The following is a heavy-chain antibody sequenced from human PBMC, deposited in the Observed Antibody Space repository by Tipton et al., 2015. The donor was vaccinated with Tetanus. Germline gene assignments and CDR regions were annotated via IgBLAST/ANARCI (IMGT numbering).Heavy chain of an antibody. CDR1: GDSISGDY. J-gene: IGHJ5*02. D-gene: IGHD6-6*01. CDR2: INYSGNP. Sequence: LRLSCTVSGDSISGDYWSWIRQPPGKGLEWIGYINYSGNPNYNPSLKSRVTISVDTSRNQFSFSLKLSSVTVADTAVYYCAKIPPASGAARPNWFDPWGQGTLVTVSS. V-gene: IGHV4-59*01. CDR3: AKIPPASGAARPNWFDP.